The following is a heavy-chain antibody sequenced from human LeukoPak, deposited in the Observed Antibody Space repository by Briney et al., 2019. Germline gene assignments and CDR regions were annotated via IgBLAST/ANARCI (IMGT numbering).Heavy chain of an antibody. CDR3: ARRARGSTGWYSYFDY. CDR2: IYYSGST. CDR1: GGSISSYY. J-gene: IGHJ4*02. V-gene: IGHV4-59*08. D-gene: IGHD6-19*01. Sequence: SETLSLTCTASGGSISSYYWSWIRQPPGKGLEWIGYIYYSGSTNYNPSLKSRVTISVDTSKNQFSLKLSSVTAADTVVYYCARRARGSTGWYSYFDYWGQGTLVTVSS.